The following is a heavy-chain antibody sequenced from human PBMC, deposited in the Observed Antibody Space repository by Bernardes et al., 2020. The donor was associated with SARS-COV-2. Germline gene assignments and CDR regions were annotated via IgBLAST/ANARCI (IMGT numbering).Heavy chain of an antibody. J-gene: IGHJ2*01. CDR3: ARDTYGAVGWFFDL. Sequence: GGSLSLSCAASGFTLSRYGMHWVRPAPGKGLEWVAVIWYDGSNKYYADSVKGRFTISRDNSKNTLYLQMNSLRAEDTAVYYCARDTYGAVGWFFDLWGRGTLVTVSS. CDR1: GFTLSRYG. V-gene: IGHV3-33*08. CDR2: IWYDGSNK. D-gene: IGHD4-17*01.